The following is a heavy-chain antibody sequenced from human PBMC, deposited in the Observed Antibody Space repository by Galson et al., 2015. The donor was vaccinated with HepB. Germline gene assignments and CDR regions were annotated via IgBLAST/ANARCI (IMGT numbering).Heavy chain of an antibody. CDR3: ARSVVVVAATHYYYYGMDV. D-gene: IGHD2-15*01. CDR2: INPSGGST. CDR1: GYTFTSYY. Sequence: SVKVSCKASGYTFTSYYMHWMRQAPGQGLEWMGIINPSGGSTSYAQKFQGRVTMTRDTSTSTVYMELSSLRSEDTAVYYCARSVVVVAATHYYYYGMDVWGQGTTVTVSS. J-gene: IGHJ6*02. V-gene: IGHV1-46*01.